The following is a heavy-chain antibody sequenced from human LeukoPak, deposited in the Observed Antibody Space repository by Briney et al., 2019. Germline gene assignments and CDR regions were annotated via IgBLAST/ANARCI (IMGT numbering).Heavy chain of an antibody. J-gene: IGHJ3*02. V-gene: IGHV1-2*06. D-gene: IGHD3-10*01. CDR1: GYTFTGYY. CDR3: ARAYGSGTKNAFDI. Sequence: GASVKVSCKASGYTFTGYYMNWVRQAPGQGLEWMGRINPNNGGTNYAQKFQGRVTMTRDTSISTAYMELSRLRSDDTAVYYCARAYGSGTKNAFDIWGQGTMGTVSS. CDR2: INPNNGGT.